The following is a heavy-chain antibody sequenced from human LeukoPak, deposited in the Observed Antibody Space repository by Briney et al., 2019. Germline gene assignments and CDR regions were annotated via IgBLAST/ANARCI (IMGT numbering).Heavy chain of an antibody. CDR2: IIPIFGTA. D-gene: IGHD3-10*01. J-gene: IGHJ4*02. V-gene: IGHV1-69*13. CDR1: GGTFSSYA. Sequence: ASVKVPCKASGGTFSSYAISWVRQAPGQGLEWMGGIIPIFGTANYAQKFQGRVTITADESTSTAYMELSSLRSEDTAVYYCARLTYYYGSGSYFYFDYWGQGTLVTVSS. CDR3: ARLTYYYGSGSYFYFDY.